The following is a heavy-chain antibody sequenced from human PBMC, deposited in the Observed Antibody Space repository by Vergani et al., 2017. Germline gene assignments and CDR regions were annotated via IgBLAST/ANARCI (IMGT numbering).Heavy chain of an antibody. V-gene: IGHV1-46*01. J-gene: IGHJ4*02. Sequence: QVQLVQSGAEVKKPGASVKVSCTASGYTFTSYYMHWVRQAPGQGLEWMGIINPSGGSTSYAQKFQGRVTMTRDTSTSTVYMELRSLRSEGTAVYYCVVGTTGKDDYWGQGTLVTVSS. CDR1: GYTFTSYY. D-gene: IGHD1-26*01. CDR2: INPSGGST. CDR3: VVGTTGKDDY.